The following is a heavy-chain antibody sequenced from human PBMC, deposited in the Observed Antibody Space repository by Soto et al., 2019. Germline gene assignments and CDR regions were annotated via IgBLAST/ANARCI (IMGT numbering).Heavy chain of an antibody. D-gene: IGHD6-6*01. Sequence: SETLSLTCTVSGDSINTYYWSWIRQPPGKGLEWIGYIYYSGSTNYNPSLKSRVTISIDTSKNQFSLKLSSVTAADTAVYYCARVPQLVVFDSWGQGTLVTVSS. V-gene: IGHV4-59*01. CDR1: GDSINTYY. CDR3: ARVPQLVVFDS. J-gene: IGHJ4*02. CDR2: IYYSGST.